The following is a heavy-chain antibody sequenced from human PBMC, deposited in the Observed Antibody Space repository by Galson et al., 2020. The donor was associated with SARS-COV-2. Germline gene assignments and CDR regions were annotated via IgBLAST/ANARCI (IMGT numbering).Heavy chain of an antibody. J-gene: IGHJ4*02. CDR2: TYYSGST. CDR3: ARVRAAGDSFEN. CDR1: GGSISNGGIY. Sequence: SETLSLTCTVSGGSISNGGIYWSWIRQHPGKGLEWTGYTYYSGSTDYNPSLKSRSSISVDTSKNQFSLTLHSVTAADTAVYYCARVRAAGDSFENWGQGTLVTVSS. D-gene: IGHD7-27*01. V-gene: IGHV4-31*03.